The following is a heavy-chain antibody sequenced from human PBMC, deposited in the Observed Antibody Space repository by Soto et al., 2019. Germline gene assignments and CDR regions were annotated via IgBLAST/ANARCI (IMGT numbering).Heavy chain of an antibody. CDR2: ISGSGGST. CDR1: GFTFSSYA. J-gene: IGHJ3*02. V-gene: IGHV3-23*01. Sequence: GGSLRLSCAASGFTFSSYAMSWVRQAPGKGLEWVSAISGSGGSTYYADSVKGRFTISRDNSKNTLYLQMNSLRAEDTAVYYCAKDRHYDILTGYYTTGFVIWGQGTMVTVSS. D-gene: IGHD3-9*01. CDR3: AKDRHYDILTGYYTTGFVI.